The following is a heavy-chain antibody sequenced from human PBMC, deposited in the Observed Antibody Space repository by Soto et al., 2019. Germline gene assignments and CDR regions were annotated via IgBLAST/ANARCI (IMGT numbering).Heavy chain of an antibody. CDR2: VNPDSGGT. CDR3: VGDVDIVDSYSTDV. Sequence: QVQLVQSGAEVRRPGASVKVSCKASGYTFNDYYIHWVRQAPGQGPEWMGWVNPDSGGTKSLEKFWGWVTMTSDTSISTVYMELSGLRSDDTAVYYCVGDVDIVDSYSTDVWGQGATVTVAS. V-gene: IGHV1-2*04. CDR1: GYTFNDYY. J-gene: IGHJ6*02. D-gene: IGHD5-12*01.